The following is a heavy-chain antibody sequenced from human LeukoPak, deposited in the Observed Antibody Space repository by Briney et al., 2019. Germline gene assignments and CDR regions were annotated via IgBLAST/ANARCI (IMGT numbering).Heavy chain of an antibody. V-gene: IGHV3-21*01. CDR1: GFTFSSYG. J-gene: IGHJ4*02. CDR3: AGDFSQSRNSDY. Sequence: PGRSLRLSCAASGFTFSSYGMHWVRQAPGKGLEWVSSITGSSNFMSYADSVKGRFTISRDNARNSLYLQMNSLRAEDTAVYYCAGDFSQSRNSDYWGQGTLVTVSS. CDR2: ITGSSNFM. D-gene: IGHD4-23*01.